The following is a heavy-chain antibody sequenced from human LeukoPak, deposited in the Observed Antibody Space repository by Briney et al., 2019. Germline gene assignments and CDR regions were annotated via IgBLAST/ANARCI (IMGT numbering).Heavy chain of an antibody. V-gene: IGHV3-23*01. CDR2: LSGSGDTT. D-gene: IGHD6-6*01. Sequence: GSLRLSFSASGFTFSTYSLTWVRQAPGKGLEWVSVLSGSGDTTFYADSVKGRFTISRDNSKNTLYLQMNSLRSEDTAIYYCAKSPTQYSSSFDSWGQGTLVTVSS. CDR1: GFTFSTYS. J-gene: IGHJ4*02. CDR3: AKSPTQYSSSFDS.